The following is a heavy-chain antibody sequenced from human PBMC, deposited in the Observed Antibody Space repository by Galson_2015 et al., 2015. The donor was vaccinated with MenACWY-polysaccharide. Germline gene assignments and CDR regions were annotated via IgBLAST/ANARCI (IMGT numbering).Heavy chain of an antibody. Sequence: SVKVSCKASGYTFTSPDINWVRQATGQGPEWMGWMNPNNGNTGYAQKLQGRVTMTRDTSINTAYMELSSLTSEDTAVYYCARWPPRGDPDGYLDHRGHGTLVPVSS. V-gene: IGHV1-8*01. CDR2: MNPNNGNT. D-gene: IGHD2-21*01. J-gene: IGHJ4*01. CDR3: ARWPPRGDPDGYLDH. CDR1: GYTFTSPD.